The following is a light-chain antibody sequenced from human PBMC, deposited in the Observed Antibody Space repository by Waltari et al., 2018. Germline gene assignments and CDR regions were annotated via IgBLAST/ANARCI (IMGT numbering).Light chain of an antibody. CDR3: CSYAGGSTFVV. Sequence: QSALTQPASLSGSPGQSITISCTGTSSDVGYYNLLSWYQQHPGKAPKLMIYEINKRPSGVSNRFSASKSGNTASLTISGLQAEDEADYHCCSYAGGSTFVVFGGGTKLTVL. CDR2: EIN. J-gene: IGLJ2*01. CDR1: SSDVGYYNL. V-gene: IGLV2-23*02.